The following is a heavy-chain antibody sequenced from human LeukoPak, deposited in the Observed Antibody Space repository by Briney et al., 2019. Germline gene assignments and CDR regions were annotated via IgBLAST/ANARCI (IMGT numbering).Heavy chain of an antibody. D-gene: IGHD3-22*01. V-gene: IGHV4-59*01. J-gene: IGHJ6*03. CDR1: GDSISSYY. Sequence: PSETLSLTCTVSGDSISSYYWSWIRLAPGKGLEWIGNIYYSGSTYYNTSLKSRVTISVDTSKNQFSLKLSSVTAADTAAYYCARGRFDYYDSSGYYRPREYYSYYYYMDVWGKGTTVTISS. CDR2: IYYSGST. CDR3: ARGRFDYYDSSGYYRPREYYSYYYYMDV.